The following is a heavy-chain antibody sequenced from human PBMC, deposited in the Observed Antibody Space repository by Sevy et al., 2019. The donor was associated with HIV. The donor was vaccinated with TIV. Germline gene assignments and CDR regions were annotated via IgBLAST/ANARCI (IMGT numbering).Heavy chain of an antibody. D-gene: IGHD3-9*01. V-gene: IGHV4-30-2*01. CDR3: ARGGHTGYLLTFDY. J-gene: IGHJ4*01. Sequence: SETLSLTCAVSGGSISSGGYSWSWIRQPPGKGLEWIGYIYHSGSTYYNPSLKSRVTISVDRSKNQFSLMLSSVTAADTVVYSCARGGHTGYLLTFDYWGHGTLVTVSS. CDR2: IYHSGST. CDR1: GGSISSGGYS.